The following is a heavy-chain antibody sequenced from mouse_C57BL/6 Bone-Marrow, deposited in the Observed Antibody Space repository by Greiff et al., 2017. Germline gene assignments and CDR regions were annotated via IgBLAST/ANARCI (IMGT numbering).Heavy chain of an antibody. J-gene: IGHJ4*01. CDR2: IHPNSGST. V-gene: IGHV1-64*01. Sequence: QVQLQQPGAELVKPGASVKLSCTASGYTFTSYWMNWVKQRPGQGLEWIGMIHPNSGSTNYNEKFKSKATLTVDKSSSTAYLQLSSLTSEDSAVSYCARQGLGLHYAMDYWGQGTSVTVSS. CDR3: ARQGLGLHYAMDY. CDR1: GYTFTSYW. D-gene: IGHD4-1*01.